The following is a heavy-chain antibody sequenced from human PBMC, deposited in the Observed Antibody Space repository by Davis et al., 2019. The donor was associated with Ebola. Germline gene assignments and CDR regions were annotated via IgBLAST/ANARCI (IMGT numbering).Heavy chain of an antibody. CDR3: ARDQYYDFWSGYSTYYYYGMDV. Sequence: ASVKVSCKASGYTFTSYYMHWVRQAPGQGLEWMGIINPSGGSTSYAQKFQGRVTMTRDTSTSTVYMELSSLRSEDTAVYYCARDQYYDFWSGYSTYYYYGMDVWGQGTMVTVSS. CDR1: GYTFTSYY. V-gene: IGHV1-46*01. CDR2: INPSGGST. D-gene: IGHD3-3*01. J-gene: IGHJ6*02.